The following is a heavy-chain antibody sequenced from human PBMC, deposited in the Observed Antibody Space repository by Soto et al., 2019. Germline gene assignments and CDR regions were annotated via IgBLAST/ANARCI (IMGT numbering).Heavy chain of an antibody. V-gene: IGHV4-30-2*03. CDR3: MLGSGWKDFDY. CDR1: GGSSSSGGYS. J-gene: IGHJ4*02. Sequence: SETLSLTWAVSGGSSSSGGYSWSWIRQPPGKGLEWIGYMYYSGSTYYNPSLKSRVTISVDTSKTQFSLKLSSVTAADTAVYYCMLGSGWKDFDYWGQGTLVTVS. D-gene: IGHD3-22*01. CDR2: MYYSGST.